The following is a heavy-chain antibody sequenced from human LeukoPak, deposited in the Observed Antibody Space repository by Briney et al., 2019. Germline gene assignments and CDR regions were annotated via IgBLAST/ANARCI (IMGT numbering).Heavy chain of an antibody. CDR3: AKDDSAY. CDR1: GFTFSSYG. J-gene: IGHJ4*02. Sequence: GSRILSCAASGFTFSSYGMHWVRQAPGKGLEWVAVISYDGANKYYADSVKGRFTISRDNSKNTLYLQMNSLRAEDTAVYYCAKDDSAYWGQGTLVTVSS. D-gene: IGHD2-15*01. CDR2: ISYDGANK. V-gene: IGHV3-30*18.